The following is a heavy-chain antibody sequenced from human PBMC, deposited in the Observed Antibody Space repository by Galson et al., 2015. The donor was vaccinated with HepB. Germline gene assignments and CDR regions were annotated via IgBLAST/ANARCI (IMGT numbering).Heavy chain of an antibody. CDR2: IYPGDSDI. J-gene: IGHJ6*02. Sequence: QSGAEVKKPGESLRISCKGSGYSFTSYWISWVRQMPGKGLEWMAIIYPGDSDIRYSPSFQGQVTISGDKSISTAYLQWSSLKASDTAMYYCARLTSGGSGSGSYYKSGWDGVDVWGQGTTVTVSS. D-gene: IGHD3-10*01. CDR3: ARLTSGGSGSGSYYKSGWDGVDV. CDR1: GYSFTSYW. V-gene: IGHV5-51*01.